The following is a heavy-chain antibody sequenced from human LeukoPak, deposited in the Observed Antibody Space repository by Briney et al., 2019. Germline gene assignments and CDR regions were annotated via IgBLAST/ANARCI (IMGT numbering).Heavy chain of an antibody. Sequence: GSLRLSCAASGFTFSSYAMSWVRQAPVKGLEWVSAITGSGGSTYYADSVKGRFTISRDNSKNTLYLQMNSLRAEDTAVYYCARDRYYYYYIDVWGKGTTVTVSS. CDR1: GFTFSSYA. CDR2: ITGSGGST. V-gene: IGHV3-23*01. J-gene: IGHJ6*03. CDR3: ARDRYYYYYIDV.